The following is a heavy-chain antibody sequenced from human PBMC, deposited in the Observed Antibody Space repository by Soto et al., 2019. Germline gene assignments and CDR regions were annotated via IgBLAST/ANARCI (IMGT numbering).Heavy chain of an antibody. CDR1: GFTFSSYA. CDR2: ISYDGSNK. D-gene: IGHD5-18*01. CDR3: ASSRAPVDTAMDD. J-gene: IGHJ4*02. Sequence: QVQLVESGGGVVQPGRSLRLSCAASGFTFSSYAMHWVRQAPGKGLEWVAVISYDGSNKYYADSVKGRFTISRDNSKNTLYLQMNSLRAEDTAVYYCASSRAPVDTAMDDWGQGTLFTVSS. V-gene: IGHV3-30-3*01.